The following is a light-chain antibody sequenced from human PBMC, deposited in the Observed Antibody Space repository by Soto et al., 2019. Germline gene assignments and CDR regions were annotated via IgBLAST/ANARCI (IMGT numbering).Light chain of an antibody. V-gene: IGKV1-5*03. J-gene: IGKJ1*01. CDR1: QSISSW. CDR3: QHYTNYFST. CDR2: MAS. Sequence: EIQMTQSPSTLSASVGDRVTITCRASQSISSWLAWYQQKPGKAPKVLIYMASTLESGVPCRFSGSGSETEFTLTINILHPDYFAYYCCQHYTNYFSTFGQGTKVEIK.